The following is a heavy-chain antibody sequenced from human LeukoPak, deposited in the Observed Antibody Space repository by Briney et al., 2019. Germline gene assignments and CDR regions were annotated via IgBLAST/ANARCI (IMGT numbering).Heavy chain of an antibody. CDR3: ASSPSGWFNSDY. CDR2: IYSGGST. Sequence: GGSLRLSCAASGFTVSSNYMSWVRQAPGKGLEWVSVIYSGGSTYYADSVKGRFTISRDNSKNTLYLQMNSLRAEDTAVYYCASSPSGWFNSDYWGQGTLVTVSS. CDR1: GFTVSSNY. D-gene: IGHD6-19*01. V-gene: IGHV3-53*01. J-gene: IGHJ4*02.